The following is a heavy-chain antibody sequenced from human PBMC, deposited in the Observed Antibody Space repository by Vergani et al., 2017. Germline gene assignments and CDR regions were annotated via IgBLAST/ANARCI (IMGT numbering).Heavy chain of an antibody. V-gene: IGHV1-69*08. Sequence: QVQLVQSGAEVKKPGSSVKVSCKASGATFRSNTISWVRQVPGQGLEWMGRIIPVLGTAEYAQKFQDRVTMTADTSTNTAYMELRSLRSDDTAVYFCARVAPSNSEVTPTAFDVWGQGTMVTVSS. CDR3: ARVAPSNSEVTPTAFDV. D-gene: IGHD1-1*01. CDR2: IIPVLGTA. CDR1: GATFRSNT. J-gene: IGHJ3*01.